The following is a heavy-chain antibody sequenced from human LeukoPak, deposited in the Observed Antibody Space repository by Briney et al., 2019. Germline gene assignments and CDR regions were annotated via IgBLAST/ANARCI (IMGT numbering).Heavy chain of an antibody. V-gene: IGHV3-7*01. Sequence: PGGSLRLSCAASGFTFSSYWMSWVRQAPGKGLEWGPNIKQDGSEKYYVDSVKGRFTISRDNAKNSLYLQMNSLRAEDTAVYYCARALWYYYDSSGYYYFDYWGQGTLVTVSS. CDR3: ARALWYYYDSSGYYYFDY. J-gene: IGHJ4*02. CDR1: GFTFSSYW. CDR2: IKQDGSEK. D-gene: IGHD3-22*01.